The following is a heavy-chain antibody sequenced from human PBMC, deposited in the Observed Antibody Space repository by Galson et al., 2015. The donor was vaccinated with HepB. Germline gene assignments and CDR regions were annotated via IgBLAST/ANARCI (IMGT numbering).Heavy chain of an antibody. CDR1: GGSISSSSYY. CDR3: ARHSRDYGDYVLDY. V-gene: IGHV4-39*01. J-gene: IGHJ4*02. CDR2: IYYSGST. D-gene: IGHD4-17*01. Sequence: LTCTVSGGSISSSSYYWGWIRQPPGKGLEWIGSIYYSGSTYYNPSLKSRVTISVDTSKNQFSLKLSSVTAADTAVYYCARHSRDYGDYVLDYWGQGTLVTVSS.